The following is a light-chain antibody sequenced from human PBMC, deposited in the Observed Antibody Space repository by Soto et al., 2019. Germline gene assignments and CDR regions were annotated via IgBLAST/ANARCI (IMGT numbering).Light chain of an antibody. CDR3: QQYGSSPPYP. V-gene: IGKV3-20*01. CDR2: GAS. Sequence: EIVLTQSPGTLSLSPGERATLSCRASQSVSRSYLAWYQQKPGQAPRLLIYGASSRAPGIPDRFSGSGSGKDFNLTIRRMEPEDFAVYYCQQYGSSPPYPFGQGTKLEIK. J-gene: IGKJ2*01. CDR1: QSVSRSY.